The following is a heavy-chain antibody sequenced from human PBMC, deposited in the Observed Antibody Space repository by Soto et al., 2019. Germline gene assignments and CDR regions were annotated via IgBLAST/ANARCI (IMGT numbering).Heavy chain of an antibody. V-gene: IGHV1-18*04. Sequence: ASVKVSCKASGYTFTSYGISWVRQAPGQGLEWMGWISAYNGNTNYAQKLQGRVTMTTDTSTSTAYMELRSLRSDDTAVYYCARDLGGYYDSSGYSDYWGQGXLVTVYS. CDR2: ISAYNGNT. J-gene: IGHJ4*02. D-gene: IGHD3-22*01. CDR1: GYTFTSYG. CDR3: ARDLGGYYDSSGYSDY.